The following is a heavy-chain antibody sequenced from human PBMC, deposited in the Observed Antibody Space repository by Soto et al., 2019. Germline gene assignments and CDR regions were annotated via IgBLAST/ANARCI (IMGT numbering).Heavy chain of an antibody. CDR2: ISYDGSNK. CDR1: GFTFSSYA. J-gene: IGHJ4*02. V-gene: IGHV3-30-3*01. D-gene: IGHD3-10*01. CDR3: ARDRSYYGSGSYAPIDY. Sequence: PGGSLRLSCAASGFTFSSYAMHWVRQAPGKGLEWVAVISYDGSNKYYADSVKGRFTISRDNSKNTLYLQMNSLRAEDTAVYYCARDRSYYGSGSYAPIDYWGQGTLVTVSS.